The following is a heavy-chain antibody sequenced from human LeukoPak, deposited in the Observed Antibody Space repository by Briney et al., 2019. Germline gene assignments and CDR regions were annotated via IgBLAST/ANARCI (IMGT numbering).Heavy chain of an antibody. J-gene: IGHJ4*02. CDR1: GGSFSGYY. Sequence: SETLSLTCAVYGGSFSGYYWSWIRQPPGKELEWIGEINHSGSTNYNPSLKSRVTISVDTSKNQFSLKLSSVTAADTAVYYCAGRLFDWLNYWGQGTLVTVSS. V-gene: IGHV4-34*01. D-gene: IGHD3-9*01. CDR3: AGRLFDWLNY. CDR2: INHSGST.